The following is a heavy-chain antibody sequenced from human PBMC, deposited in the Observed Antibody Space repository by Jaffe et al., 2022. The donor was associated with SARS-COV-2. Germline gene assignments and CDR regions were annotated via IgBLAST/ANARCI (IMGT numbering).Heavy chain of an antibody. CDR1: GYSFTNYW. CDR3: ARGGYCTNGVCYHFDH. J-gene: IGHJ4*02. V-gene: IGHV5-51*01. D-gene: IGHD2-8*01. CDR2: IYPDDSDT. Sequence: EVQLVQSGAEVKEPGESLKISCKGSGYSFTNYWIGWVRQMPGKGLEWMGIIYPDDSDTRYSPSFQGQVIISADKSINTAYLQWSSLKASDTAMYYCARGGYCTNGVCYHFDHWAQGTLVTVSS.